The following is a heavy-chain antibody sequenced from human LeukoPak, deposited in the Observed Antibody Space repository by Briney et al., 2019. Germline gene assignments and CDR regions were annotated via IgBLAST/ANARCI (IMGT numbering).Heavy chain of an antibody. D-gene: IGHD4-17*01. CDR2: IWYDGSKK. V-gene: IGHV3-33*08. CDR1: GFTFSSYW. Sequence: GGSLRLSCAASGFTFSSYWMHWVRQAPAKGLEWVAVIWYDGSKKFYGDSVKGRFTISRDNSKNTLYLQMSNLRVEDTAIYYCARSEGYGAYSGMDVWGHGTTVIVSS. CDR3: ARSEGYGAYSGMDV. J-gene: IGHJ6*02.